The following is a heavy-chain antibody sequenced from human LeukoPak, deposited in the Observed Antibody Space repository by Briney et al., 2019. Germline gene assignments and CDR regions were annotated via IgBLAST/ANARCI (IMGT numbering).Heavy chain of an antibody. V-gene: IGHV4-30-2*01. Sequence: SETLSLTCTVSGGSIASGGFHWSWIRQPPGGGLEWIGYIYSTGTTYYSPSLKSRVTMSVDRAKNQFSLRLNSVTAADTAVYYCARPTFDIWGQGTMVTVS. J-gene: IGHJ3*02. CDR1: GGSIASGGFH. CDR3: ARPTFDI. CDR2: IYSTGTT.